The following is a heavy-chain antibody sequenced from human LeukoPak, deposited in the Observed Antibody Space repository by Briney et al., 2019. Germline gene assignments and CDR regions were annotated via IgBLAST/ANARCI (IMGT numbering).Heavy chain of an antibody. CDR3: AKGILYGGGSSWFDYYMDV. V-gene: IGHV3-23*01. CDR1: KFNFHNYG. D-gene: IGHD6-13*01. J-gene: IGHJ6*03. CDR2: ISGSGT. Sequence: GGSLRLSCTTPKFNFHNYGLTWVRQAPGKELEWVSSISGSGTQYADSVKGRFTISRDNSKNTLYLQMNSLRAEDTAVYYCAKGILYGGGSSWFDYYMDVWGKGTTVTVSS.